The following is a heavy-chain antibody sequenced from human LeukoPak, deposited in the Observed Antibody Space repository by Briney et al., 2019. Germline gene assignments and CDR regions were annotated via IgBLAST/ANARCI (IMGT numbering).Heavy chain of an antibody. V-gene: IGHV3-66*01. CDR2: IYSGGNT. D-gene: IGHD3-10*01. J-gene: IGHJ4*02. Sequence: GGSLRLSCLASGFTVSTSYMSWVRQAPGRGLEWVSLIYSGGNTYYADSVKGRFIISRDNAKNSLYLQMNSLRAEDTAVYYCARSMRDPGNSFTRYYGSGSYYNSYFDYWGQGTLVTVSS. CDR3: ARSMRDPGNSFTRYYGSGSYYNSYFDY. CDR1: GFTVSTSY.